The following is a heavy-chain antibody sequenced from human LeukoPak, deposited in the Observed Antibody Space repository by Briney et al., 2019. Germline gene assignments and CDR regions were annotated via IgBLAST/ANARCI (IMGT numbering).Heavy chain of an antibody. CDR3: ARGRYYYDSSGPGPDY. CDR2: INHSGST. V-gene: IGHV4-34*01. Sequence: SETLSLTCAVYGGSFSGYYWSWIRQPPGKGLEWIGEINHSGSTDYNPSLKSRVTISVDTSKNQFSLKLSSVTAADTAVYYCARGRYYYDSSGPGPDYWGQGTLVTVSS. J-gene: IGHJ4*02. D-gene: IGHD3-22*01. CDR1: GGSFSGYY.